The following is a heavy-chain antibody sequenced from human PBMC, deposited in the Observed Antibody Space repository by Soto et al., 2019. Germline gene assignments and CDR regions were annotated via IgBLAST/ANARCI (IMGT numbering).Heavy chain of an antibody. CDR1: GFTFSSYG. CDR2: IWYDGSNK. V-gene: IGHV3-33*01. Sequence: PGGSLRLSCAASGFTFSSYGMHWVRQAPGKGLEWVAVIWYDGSNKYYADSVKGRFTISRDNSKNTLYLQMNSLRAEDTAVYYCARDVGLRTPGIAVAGPTTLDYWGQGTLVTVSS. CDR3: ARDVGLRTPGIAVAGPTTLDY. D-gene: IGHD6-19*01. J-gene: IGHJ4*02.